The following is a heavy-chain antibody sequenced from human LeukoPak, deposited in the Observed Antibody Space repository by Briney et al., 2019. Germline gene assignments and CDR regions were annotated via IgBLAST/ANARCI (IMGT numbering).Heavy chain of an antibody. CDR3: ARALGLRYFDWLLLFDY. Sequence: PGGSLRLSCAASGFTFSSYSMNWVRQAPGKGLEWVAVISYDGSNKYYADSVKGRFTISRDNSKNTLYLQMNSLRAEDTAVYYCARALGLRYFDWLLLFDYWGQGTLVTVSS. CDR1: GFTFSSYS. D-gene: IGHD3-9*01. V-gene: IGHV3-30*03. J-gene: IGHJ4*02. CDR2: ISYDGSNK.